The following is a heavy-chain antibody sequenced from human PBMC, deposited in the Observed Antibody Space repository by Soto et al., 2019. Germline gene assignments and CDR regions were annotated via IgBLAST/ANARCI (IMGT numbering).Heavy chain of an antibody. Sequence: PGGSLRLSCAASGFMFSAYTMNWVRQAPGKGLEWLSSISDDSSYIDYADSLRGRCTVSRDNARNSLYLQIDSLGVEDTAVYYSATPYYCNHWGPGTLVTVSS. CDR2: ISDDSSYI. CDR3: ATPYYCNH. D-gene: IGHD3-22*01. J-gene: IGHJ5*02. CDR1: GFMFSAYT. V-gene: IGHV3-21*06.